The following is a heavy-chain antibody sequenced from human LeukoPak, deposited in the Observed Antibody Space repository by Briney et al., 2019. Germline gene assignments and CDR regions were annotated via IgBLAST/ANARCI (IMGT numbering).Heavy chain of an antibody. Sequence: PSETQSLTCTVSGGSLSSSNYYWAWIRQPPGKGLEWMGSIIYTGRTFYNPSLKSRVTISVDTSKNQFSLKLSPVTAADTAVFYRARRVIVGTNDYWGQGTLVTVSS. CDR1: GGSLSSSNYY. CDR3: ARRVIVGTNDY. CDR2: IIYTGRT. V-gene: IGHV4-39*01. D-gene: IGHD3-16*02. J-gene: IGHJ4*02.